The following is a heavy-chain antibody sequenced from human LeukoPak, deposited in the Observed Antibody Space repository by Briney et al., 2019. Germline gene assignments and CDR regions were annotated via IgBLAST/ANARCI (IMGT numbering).Heavy chain of an antibody. CDR2: IYYSGST. J-gene: IGHJ6*02. CDR3: ARDGALRFLEWSNYYYYGMDV. D-gene: IGHD3-3*01. V-gene: IGHV4-59*01. CDR1: GGSISSYY. Sequence: SETLSLTCTVSGGSISSYYWSWIRQPPGKGLEWIGYIYYSGSTNYNPSLKSRVTISVDTSKNQFSLKLSSVTAADTAVYYCARDGALRFLEWSNYYYYGMDVWGQGTTVTVSS.